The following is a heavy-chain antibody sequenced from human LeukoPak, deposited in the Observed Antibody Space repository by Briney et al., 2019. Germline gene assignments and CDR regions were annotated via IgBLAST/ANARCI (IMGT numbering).Heavy chain of an antibody. Sequence: PGGSLRLSCAASGFTFSSYSMNWVRQAPGKGLEWVSSISSSSSYIYCADSVKGRFTISRDNAKNSLYLQMNSLRAEDTAVYYCARSWTGYCSSTSCYHHWGQGTLVTVSS. J-gene: IGHJ5*02. CDR2: ISSSSSYI. CDR1: GFTFSSYS. V-gene: IGHV3-21*01. CDR3: ARSWTGYCSSTSCYHH. D-gene: IGHD2-2*01.